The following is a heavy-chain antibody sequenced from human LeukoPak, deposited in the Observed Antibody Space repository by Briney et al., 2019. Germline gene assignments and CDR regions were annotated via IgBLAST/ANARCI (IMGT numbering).Heavy chain of an antibody. CDR1: GGSISSGGYY. CDR3: AREVTAIESFDI. J-gene: IGHJ3*02. CDR2: IYYSGSA. Sequence: SETLSLTCTVSGGSISSGGYYWTWIRQHPGKGLEWIGYIYYSGSAYYNPSLRSRVAISVDTSKNQFSLKLSSVTAADTAVYYCAREVTAIESFDIWGQGTMVTVSS. V-gene: IGHV4-31*03. D-gene: IGHD2-21*02.